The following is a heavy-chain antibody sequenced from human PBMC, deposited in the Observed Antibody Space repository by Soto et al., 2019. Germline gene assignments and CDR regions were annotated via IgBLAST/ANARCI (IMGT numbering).Heavy chain of an antibody. CDR1: GFTFSDFY. J-gene: IGHJ5*02. D-gene: IGHD3-10*01. CDR3: ARDHYINKGRGSFDP. V-gene: IGHV3-11*01. CDR2: ISSSGSTI. Sequence: QVQLVESGGGLVKPGGSLRLSCAGSGFTFSDFYMSWIRQAPGKGLEWLSYISSSGSTIYYADSVKGRFTISRDNAKDSLFLQMNSLRAADTAGYYCARDHYINKGRGSFDPWGQGTLVTVSS.